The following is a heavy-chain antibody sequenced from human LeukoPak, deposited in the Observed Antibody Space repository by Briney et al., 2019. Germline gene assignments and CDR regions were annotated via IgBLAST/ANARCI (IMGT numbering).Heavy chain of an antibody. Sequence: PSETLSLTCTVSGGSISTYYWSWIRQPPGKGLEWIGYIYYSGSTNYNPSLKSRVTISVDTSKNQFSLKLSSVTAADTAVYYCARGPVLRFFYRQKTAYDILTGYFDYWGQGTLATVSS. J-gene: IGHJ4*02. CDR3: ARGPVLRFFYRQKTAYDILTGYFDY. CDR1: GGSISTYY. V-gene: IGHV4-59*12. CDR2: IYYSGST. D-gene: IGHD3-9*01.